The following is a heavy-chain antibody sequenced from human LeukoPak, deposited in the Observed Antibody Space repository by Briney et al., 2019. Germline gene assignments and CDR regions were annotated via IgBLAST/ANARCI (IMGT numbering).Heavy chain of an antibody. J-gene: IGHJ5*02. CDR2: IYYSGST. CDR3: ARDDVLNWFDP. CDR1: GGSISSYY. Sequence: SETLSLTCTVSGGSISSYYWSWIRQPSGKGLEWIGYIYYSGSTNYNPSLKSRVTISVDTSKNQFSLKLSSVTAADTAVYYCARDDVLNWFDPWGQGTLVTVSS. V-gene: IGHV4-59*01. D-gene: IGHD2-15*01.